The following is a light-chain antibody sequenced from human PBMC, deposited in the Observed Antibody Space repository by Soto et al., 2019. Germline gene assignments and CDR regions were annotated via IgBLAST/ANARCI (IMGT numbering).Light chain of an antibody. CDR1: QSISSY. V-gene: IGKV1-39*01. J-gene: IGKJ5*01. CDR2: AAT. CDR3: QQRHSYPIT. Sequence: DIRMTQSPSSLSASVGDRVTITCRASQSISSYLHWYQQKPGKAPKFLIYAATSLQTGVPSRFSGSGSGTEFTLTISSLQPEDFATYYCQQRHSYPITFGQGTRLEIK.